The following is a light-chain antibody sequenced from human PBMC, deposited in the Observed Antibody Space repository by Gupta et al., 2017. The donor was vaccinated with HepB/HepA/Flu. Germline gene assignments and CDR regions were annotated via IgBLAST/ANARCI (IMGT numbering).Light chain of an antibody. V-gene: IGKV1-5*03. J-gene: IGKJ1*01. CDR1: QSISSW. CDR2: KAS. CDR3: QQYSSYSAT. Sequence: IQLTQSPSTLSASVGDRVTITCRASQSISSWLAWYQQKPGNAPNLLIYKASSLKSGVPSRFSGSGSGTAFTLTISSLQPDDFAIYYCQQYSSYSATFGQGTKVEIK.